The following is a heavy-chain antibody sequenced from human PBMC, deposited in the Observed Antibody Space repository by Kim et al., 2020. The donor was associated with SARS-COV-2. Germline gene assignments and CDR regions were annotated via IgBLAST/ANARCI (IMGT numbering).Heavy chain of an antibody. D-gene: IGHD2-21*01. CDR2: IIPVLGTT. J-gene: IGHJ6*02. Sequence: SVKVSCKASGASVSGQAITWVRQAPGLGLEWMGGIIPVLGTTTHAPKFQARVTITADDFTNTAYLELSSLRSEDTAVYYCARDRRQSTTTARGYFYYFGLDVWGQGTTVTVSS. CDR3: ARDRRQSTTTARGYFYYFGLDV. V-gene: IGHV1-69*13. CDR1: GASVSGQA.